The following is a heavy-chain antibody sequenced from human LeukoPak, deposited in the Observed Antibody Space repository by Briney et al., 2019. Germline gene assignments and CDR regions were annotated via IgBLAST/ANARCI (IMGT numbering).Heavy chain of an antibody. CDR3: ARSGSYHSPPVP. Sequence: SETLSLTCAVYGGSFSGYYWSWIRQPPGKGLEWIGEINHSGSTNYNPSLKSRVTISVDTSKNQFSLKLSSVTAADTAVYYCARSGSYHSPPVPWGQGTLVTVSS. CDR1: GGSFSGYY. CDR2: INHSGST. D-gene: IGHD1-26*01. J-gene: IGHJ5*02. V-gene: IGHV4-34*01.